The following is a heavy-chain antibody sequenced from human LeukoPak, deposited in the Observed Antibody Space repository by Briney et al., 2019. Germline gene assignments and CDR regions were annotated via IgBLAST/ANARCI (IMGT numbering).Heavy chain of an antibody. Sequence: PGRSLRLSCAASGFTFSNYGMHWVRQAPGKGLEWVAVISNDGSDKYYADSVQGRFTISRDNSKNTLYLQMNSLRAEDRAVYYCAKRQGRVVYVTDAFDIWGQGTMVTVSS. CDR3: AKRQGRVVYVTDAFDI. V-gene: IGHV3-30*18. D-gene: IGHD2-8*02. CDR2: ISNDGSDK. J-gene: IGHJ3*02. CDR1: GFTFSNYG.